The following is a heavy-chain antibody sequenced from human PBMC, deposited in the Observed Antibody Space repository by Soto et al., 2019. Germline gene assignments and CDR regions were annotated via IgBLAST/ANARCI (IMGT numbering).Heavy chain of an antibody. CDR2: MSGSGGST. CDR3: AKVRPGYGSGGSCDDAFDI. J-gene: IGHJ3*02. CDR1: GFTFSSYA. D-gene: IGHD2-15*01. V-gene: IGHV3-23*01. Sequence: GGSLRLSCAACGFTFSSYAMSWVRQAPGKGLEWVSAMSGSGGSTYYADSVKCRFTISRDNSKNTLCRQLNSLRAQDTSVHYCAKVRPGYGSGGSCDDAFDIWDQGRMVTVSS.